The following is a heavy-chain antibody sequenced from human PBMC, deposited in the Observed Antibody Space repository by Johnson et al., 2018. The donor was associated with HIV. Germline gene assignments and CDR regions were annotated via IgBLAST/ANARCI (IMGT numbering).Heavy chain of an antibody. V-gene: IGHV3-30-3*01. D-gene: IGHD5-18*01. CDR2: ISYDGSNK. Sequence: VQLVESGGGVVQPGTSLRLSCAASGFTFSSFAMHWVRQAPGKGLEWMAFISYDGSNKYFTDSVRGRFTISRDNSKNTLYLQMNSLRAEDTAVYYCARGGIRGYSYGPGAFDIWGQGTMVTVSS. J-gene: IGHJ3*02. CDR3: ARGGIRGYSYGPGAFDI. CDR1: GFTFSSFA.